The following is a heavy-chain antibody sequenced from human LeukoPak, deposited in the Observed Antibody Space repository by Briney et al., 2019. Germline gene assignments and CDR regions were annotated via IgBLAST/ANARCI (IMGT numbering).Heavy chain of an antibody. CDR3: ARDSPERGYSYGPLDNYFDY. D-gene: IGHD5-18*01. J-gene: IGHJ4*02. Sequence: GGSLRLSCAASGFTFRRYWMSWVREAPGKGLEWVANIKQDGSEKYYVDSVKGRFTISRDNDKKSLYLQMNSLRDEDTAVYYCARDSPERGYSYGPLDNYFDYWGQGILVTVSS. CDR2: IKQDGSEK. CDR1: GFTFRRYW. V-gene: IGHV3-7*01.